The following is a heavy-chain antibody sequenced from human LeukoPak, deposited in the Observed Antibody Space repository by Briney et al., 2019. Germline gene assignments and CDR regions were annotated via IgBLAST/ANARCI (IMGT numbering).Heavy chain of an antibody. CDR1: GFTFSSYA. D-gene: IGHD3-10*01. CDR3: ARALNERFGELLYGY. CDR2: ISYDGSNK. J-gene: IGHJ4*02. V-gene: IGHV3-30-3*01. Sequence: GGSLRLPCAASGFTFSSYAMHWVRQAPGKGLEWVAVISYDGSNKYYADSVKGRFTISRDNSKNTLYLQMNSLRAEDTAVYYCARALNERFGELLYGYWGQGTLATVSS.